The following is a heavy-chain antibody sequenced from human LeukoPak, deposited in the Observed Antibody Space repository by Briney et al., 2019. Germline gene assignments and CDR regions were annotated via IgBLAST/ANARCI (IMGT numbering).Heavy chain of an antibody. Sequence: PGGSLRLSRAASGFTFSTYSMNWVRQAPGKGLEWVSSISGSSDYIFYADSVKGRFTMSRDNAKNALYLQMNSLRAKDTAVYYCARVLFGYYGVDVWGQGTTVTVSS. D-gene: IGHD3-3*01. CDR1: GFTFSTYS. CDR2: ISGSSDYI. J-gene: IGHJ6*02. V-gene: IGHV3-21*01. CDR3: ARVLFGYYGVDV.